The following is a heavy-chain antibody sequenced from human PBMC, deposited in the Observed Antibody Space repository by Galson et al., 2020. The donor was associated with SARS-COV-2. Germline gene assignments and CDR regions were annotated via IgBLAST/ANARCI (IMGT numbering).Heavy chain of an antibody. D-gene: IGHD5-18*01. CDR2: IYSGGST. V-gene: IGHV3-53*04. Sequence: TGGSLRLSCAASGFTVSSNYMSWVRQAPGKGLEWVSVIYSGGSTYYADSVKDRFTISRHNSKNTLYLQMNSLRAEDTAVYYCARVLGFAAMVTFDYYYGLDVWGQGTTVTVSS. CDR3: ARVLGFAAMVTFDYYYGLDV. CDR1: GFTVSSNY. J-gene: IGHJ6*02.